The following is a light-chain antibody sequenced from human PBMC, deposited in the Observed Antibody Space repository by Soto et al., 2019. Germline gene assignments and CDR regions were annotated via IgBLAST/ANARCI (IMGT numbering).Light chain of an antibody. CDR2: AAS. Sequence: KVTQSPSSLSASVGDRVTITCRASQTVSSGLAWYQQKPGKAPKLLIYAASTSQAGAPSRFRGSGSGTDFTLTISSLQPEDFATYFCQQSNSRPPTFGGGTKVDIK. CDR1: QTVSSG. V-gene: IGKV1-39*01. CDR3: QQSNSRPPT. J-gene: IGKJ4*01.